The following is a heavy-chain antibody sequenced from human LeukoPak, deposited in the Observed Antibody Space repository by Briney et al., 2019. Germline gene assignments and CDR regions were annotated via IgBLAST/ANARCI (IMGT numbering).Heavy chain of an antibody. Sequence: ASLKVSCKAAGYTFTGYYMHWVRQAPGQGLEWMGWINPNSGGTNYAQKFQGRVTMNRDTSISTAYMELSRLTSDDTAVYYRARDPPIGGADVFDIWGQGTMVTVSS. V-gene: IGHV1-2*02. CDR1: GYTFTGYY. J-gene: IGHJ3*02. D-gene: IGHD3-10*01. CDR2: INPNSGGT. CDR3: ARDPPIGGADVFDI.